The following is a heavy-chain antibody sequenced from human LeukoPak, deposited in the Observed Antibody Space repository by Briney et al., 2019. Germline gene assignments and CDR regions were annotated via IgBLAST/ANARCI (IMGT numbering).Heavy chain of an antibody. J-gene: IGHJ4*02. V-gene: IGHV3-30*18. CDR2: ISYDGSNK. CDR3: AKDPSTGGDGYYFDY. Sequence: PGRSLRLSCAASGFTFSSYGMHWVRQAPGKGLEWVAFISYDGSNKYYADSVNGRFTISRDNSKNTLYLQMNSLRAEDTAVYYCAKDPSTGGDGYYFDYWGQGTLVTVSS. D-gene: IGHD5-24*01. CDR1: GFTFSSYG.